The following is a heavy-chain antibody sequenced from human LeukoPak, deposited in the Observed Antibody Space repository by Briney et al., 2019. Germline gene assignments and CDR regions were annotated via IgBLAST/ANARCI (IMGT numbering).Heavy chain of an antibody. Sequence: SETLSLTCTVSGGSVSSGSYYWSWIRQPPGKGLEWIGYIYYSGSTNYNPSLKSRVTISVDTSKNQFSLKLSSVTAADTAVYYCARQLWTNFDYWGQGTLVTVSS. D-gene: IGHD5-18*01. CDR2: IYYSGST. V-gene: IGHV4-61*01. CDR1: GGSVSSGSYY. CDR3: ARQLWTNFDY. J-gene: IGHJ4*02.